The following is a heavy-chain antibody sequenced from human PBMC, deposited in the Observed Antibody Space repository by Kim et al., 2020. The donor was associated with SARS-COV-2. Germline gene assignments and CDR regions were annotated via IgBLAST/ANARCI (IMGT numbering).Heavy chain of an antibody. J-gene: IGHJ4*02. CDR1: GFTFSYYA. CDR2: ISSDGGTT. D-gene: IGHD1-1*01. Sequence: GGSLRLSCSVSGFTFSYYAMHWVRQAPGKGLEYVSAISSDGGTTYYADSLKDRFTISRDNSKNTMYLQMSSLRLEDTACYYCVRGTGDWGQGTLVTVSS. V-gene: IGHV3-64*03. CDR3: VRGTGD.